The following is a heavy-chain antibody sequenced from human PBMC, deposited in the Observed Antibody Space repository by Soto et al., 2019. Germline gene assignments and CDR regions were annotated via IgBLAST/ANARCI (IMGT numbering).Heavy chain of an antibody. CDR1: GFTVSSNY. D-gene: IGHD3-22*01. V-gene: IGHV3-53*01. CDR2: TYSGGST. CDR3: ARSPYYDSSGPFDY. J-gene: IGHJ4*02. Sequence: GGSLRLSCAASGFTVSSNYMSWVRQAPGKGLEWVSVTYSGGSTYYADSVKGRFTISRDNSKNTLYLQMNSLRAEDTAVYYSARSPYYDSSGPFDYWGQGTLVTVSS.